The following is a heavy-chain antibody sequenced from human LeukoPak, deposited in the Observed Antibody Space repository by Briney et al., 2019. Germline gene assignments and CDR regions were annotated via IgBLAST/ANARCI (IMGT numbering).Heavy chain of an antibody. CDR2: IWYDGSNK. Sequence: GRSLRLSCAASGFTFSSYGMHWVRQAPGKGLEWVAVIWYDGSNKYSADSVKGRFTISRDNSKNTLYLQMNSLRAEDTAVYYCARRYCSGGSCYYFDYWGQGTLVTVSS. J-gene: IGHJ4*02. CDR3: ARRYCSGGSCYYFDY. D-gene: IGHD2-15*01. V-gene: IGHV3-33*01. CDR1: GFTFSSYG.